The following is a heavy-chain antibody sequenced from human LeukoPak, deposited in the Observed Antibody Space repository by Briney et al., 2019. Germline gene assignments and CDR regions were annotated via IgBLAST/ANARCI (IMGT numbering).Heavy chain of an antibody. CDR2: ISYDGSNK. D-gene: IGHD2-8*01. CDR3: AKEYCSNSVCHSLDY. CDR1: GFTFSSYA. Sequence: GGSLRLSCAASGFTFSSYAMHWVRQAPGKGLEWVAVISYDGSNKYYADSVKGRFTISRDNSKNTLYLQMNSLRAEDAAVYYCAKEYCSNSVCHSLDYWGQGTLVTVSS. J-gene: IGHJ4*02. V-gene: IGHV3-30*04.